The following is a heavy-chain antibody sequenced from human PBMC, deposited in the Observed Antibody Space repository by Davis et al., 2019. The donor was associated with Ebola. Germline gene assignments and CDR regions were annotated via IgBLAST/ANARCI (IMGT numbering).Heavy chain of an antibody. J-gene: IGHJ4*02. Sequence: MPSETLSLTCAVYGGSFSGYYWSWIRQPPGKGLEWIGEINHSGSTNYNPSLKSRVTISVDTSKNQFSLKLSSVTAEDTAVYYCTTSRINSGYAPGSSWYVDYWGQGTLVTVSS. CDR2: INHSGST. D-gene: IGHD5-12*01. CDR3: TTSRINSGYAPGSSWYVDY. CDR1: GGSFSGYY. V-gene: IGHV4-34*03.